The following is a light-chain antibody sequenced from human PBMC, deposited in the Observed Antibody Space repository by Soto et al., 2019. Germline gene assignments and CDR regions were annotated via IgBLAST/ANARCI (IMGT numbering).Light chain of an antibody. CDR2: GAS. CDR1: QSVSSSY. J-gene: IGKJ2*01. Sequence: EIGMTQSPATLSVSTGERATLSCRASQSVSSSYLAWYQQKPGQAPRLLIYGASSRAAGIPDRFSGGGSGTDFTLTISRLEPEDFAVYYCQQYDSSPLHTFGQGTKVAIK. V-gene: IGKV3-20*01. CDR3: QQYDSSPLHT.